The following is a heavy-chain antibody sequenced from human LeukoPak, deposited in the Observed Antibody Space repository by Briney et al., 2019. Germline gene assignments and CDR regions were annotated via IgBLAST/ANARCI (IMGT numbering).Heavy chain of an antibody. CDR1: GFTFSSYG. CDR3: AREEGGRIDY. CDR2: IWYDGSNK. D-gene: IGHD3-16*01. J-gene: IGHJ4*02. Sequence: PGRSLRLSCAASGFTFSSYGMHWVRQAPATGLDREAVIWYDGSNKYYADSVKGRFTISRDNSKNTLYLQMNSLRAEDTAVYYCAREEGGRIDYWGQGTLVTVSS. V-gene: IGHV3-33*01.